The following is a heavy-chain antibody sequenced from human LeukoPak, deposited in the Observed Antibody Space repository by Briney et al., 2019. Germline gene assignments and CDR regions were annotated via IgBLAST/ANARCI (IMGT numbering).Heavy chain of an antibody. J-gene: IGHJ4*02. D-gene: IGHD2-21*01. V-gene: IGHV3-21*01. CDR2: ITTSSSYI. Sequence: GGSLRLSCAASGFTFSRSSMNWVRQAPGKGLEWVSSITTSSSYIYYADSVKGRFTISRDNAKNSLYLQMNSLRAEDTAVYYCARAPVTSCRGAYCYPFDYWGQGTLVTVSS. CDR3: ARAPVTSCRGAYCYPFDY. CDR1: GFTFSRSS.